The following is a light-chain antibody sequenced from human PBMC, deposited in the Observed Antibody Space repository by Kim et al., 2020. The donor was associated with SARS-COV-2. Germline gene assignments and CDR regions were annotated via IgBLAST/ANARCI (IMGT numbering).Light chain of an antibody. CDR3: SSYTSSSTPYV. CDR2: DVS. J-gene: IGLJ1*01. V-gene: IGLV2-14*03. Sequence: SIALSSPGPSSVVGDYNFVSWYQQHPGKAPKLMIYDVSNRPSGVSNRFSGSKSGNTASLTISGLQAEDEADYYCSSYTSSSTPYVFGTGTKVTVL. CDR1: SSVVGDYNF.